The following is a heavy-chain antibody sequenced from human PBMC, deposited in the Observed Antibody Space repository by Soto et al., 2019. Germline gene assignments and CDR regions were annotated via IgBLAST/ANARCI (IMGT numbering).Heavy chain of an antibody. CDR1: GGTFSSYA. D-gene: IGHD4-17*01. J-gene: IGHJ4*02. V-gene: IGHV1-69*13. CDR3: ARSPDPYGDPLDY. CDR2: IIPIFGTA. Sequence: SVKVSCKASGGTFSSYAISWVRQAPGQGLEWMGGIIPIFGTANYAQKFQGRVTITADESTSTAYMELSSLRSEDTAVYYCARSPDPYGDPLDYWGQGTLVTVSS.